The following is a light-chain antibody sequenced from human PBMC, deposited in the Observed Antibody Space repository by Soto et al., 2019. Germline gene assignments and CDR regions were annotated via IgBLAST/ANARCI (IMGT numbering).Light chain of an antibody. V-gene: IGLV1-47*01. CDR1: TSSIGRNY. Sequence: QSVLTQPPSASGTPGQRVTISCSGSTSSIGRNYVNWYQHLPGTAPKLLIYRNDQRPSGVPDRSSGSKSDTSASLAISGLRSEDEGDYYCAAWDDSLSVVVFGGGTKLTVL. CDR3: AAWDDSLSVVV. CDR2: RND. J-gene: IGLJ3*02.